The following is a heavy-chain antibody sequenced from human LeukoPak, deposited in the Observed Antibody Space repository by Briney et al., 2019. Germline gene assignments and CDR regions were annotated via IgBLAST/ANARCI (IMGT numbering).Heavy chain of an antibody. CDR2: IYNSGST. D-gene: IGHD3-10*01. V-gene: IGHV4-59*01. Sequence: SETLSLTCSVSGDSISIYYWSWIRQPPGKGLEWIGYIYNSGSTNYNPSLKSRVTISVDMSKNQFSLKLTSVTAADTAVYYCARDRELGYWGQGTLVTVSS. CDR1: GDSISIYY. J-gene: IGHJ4*02. CDR3: ARDRELGY.